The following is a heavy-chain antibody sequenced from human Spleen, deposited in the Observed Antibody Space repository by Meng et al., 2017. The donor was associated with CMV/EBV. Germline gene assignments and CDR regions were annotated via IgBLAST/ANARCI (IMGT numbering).Heavy chain of an antibody. D-gene: IGHD2-21*01. J-gene: IGHJ6*04. CDR2: ISYDGSNK. Sequence: GESLKISCAASGFTFSSYAMHWVRQAPGKGLEWVAVISYDGSNKYYADSVKGRFTISRDNSKNTLYLQMNSLRAEDTAVYYCAREYKACGGDCYSYYYYHGLDVWGEGTTVTVSS. CDR1: GFTFSSYA. CDR3: AREYKACGGDCYSYYYYHGLDV. V-gene: IGHV3-30-3*01.